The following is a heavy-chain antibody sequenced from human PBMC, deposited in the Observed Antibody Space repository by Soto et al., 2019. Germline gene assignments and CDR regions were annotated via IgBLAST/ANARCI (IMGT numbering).Heavy chain of an antibody. Sequence: PSETLSLTCTVSGGSISSSSFYWGWVRQTPGKGLEWITSIHLRSGNTYYNPSLKSRVTISVDTSENQFSLTLTSVTAADTAVYYCASPASYCGGDCHAIWGQRTLVIGSA. CDR1: GGSISSSSFY. CDR3: ASPASYCGGDCHAI. D-gene: IGHD2-21*02. CDR2: IHLRSGNT. J-gene: IGHJ4*02. V-gene: IGHV4-39*01.